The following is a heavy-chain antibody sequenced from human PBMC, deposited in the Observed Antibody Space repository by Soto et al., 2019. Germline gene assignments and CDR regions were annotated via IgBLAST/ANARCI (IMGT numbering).Heavy chain of an antibody. CDR1: GGSFSGYY. V-gene: IGHV4-34*01. CDR2: INHSGST. CDR3: ARDRKNVLRYFDWSYYFDY. Sequence: SETLSLTCAVYGGSFSGYYWSWIRQPPGKGLEWIGEINHSGSTNYNPSLKSRVTISVDTSKNQFSLKLSSVTAADTAVYYCARDRKNVLRYFDWSYYFDYWGQGTLVTVSS. J-gene: IGHJ4*02. D-gene: IGHD3-9*01.